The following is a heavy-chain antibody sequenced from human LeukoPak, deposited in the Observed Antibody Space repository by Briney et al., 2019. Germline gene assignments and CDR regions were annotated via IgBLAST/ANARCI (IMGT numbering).Heavy chain of an antibody. D-gene: IGHD3-22*01. V-gene: IGHV4-39*01. CDR2: MYYSRST. CDR1: SDSIIGNSYY. J-gene: IGHJ1*01. Sequence: SETLSLTCTVSSDSIIGNSYYWGSVRQPRGEGLEWLGCMYYSRSTYYNPSLRSRVAMSVDTSKNQFSLKLSSVTAADTAVYYCARGAPTYYYDSSGYYFRDWGQGTLVTVSS. CDR3: ARGAPTYYYDSSGYYFRD.